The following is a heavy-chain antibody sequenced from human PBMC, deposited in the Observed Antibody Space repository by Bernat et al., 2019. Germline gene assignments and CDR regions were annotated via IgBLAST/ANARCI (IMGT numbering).Heavy chain of an antibody. CDR3: VKDNGNWAFDY. CDR2: INHDSTAT. J-gene: IGHJ4*02. Sequence: EVQLVESGGGVVQPGGSLRLSCAPSGFIFQAYVMHWVRQAPGMGLEWVSRINHDSTATSYADSVRGRFTISRDNSKNSLYLQMNSLRVEDTALYYCVKDNGNWAFDYWGRGTLVTVSS. V-gene: IGHV3-43*02. D-gene: IGHD1-1*01. CDR1: GFIFQAYV.